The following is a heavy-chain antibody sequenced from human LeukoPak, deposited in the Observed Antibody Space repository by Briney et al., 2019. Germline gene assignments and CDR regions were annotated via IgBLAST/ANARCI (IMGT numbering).Heavy chain of an antibody. CDR1: GGSISSYY. CDR2: YHFSGST. V-gene: IGHV4-59*01. J-gene: IGHJ5*02. Sequence: SETLSLTCTVSGGSISSYYWSWIRQSPGKGLEWIGYYHFSGSTNYNPSLKSRVTISVDSSKNQVSLGLTSVTAADTAVYYCARYRNSGSWSGYWFDTWGQGILVTVSS. CDR3: ARYRNSGSWSGYWFDT. D-gene: IGHD6-13*01.